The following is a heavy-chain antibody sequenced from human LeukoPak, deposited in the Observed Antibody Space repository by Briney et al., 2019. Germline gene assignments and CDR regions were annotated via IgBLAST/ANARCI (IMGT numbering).Heavy chain of an antibody. CDR2: ISGDGGST. CDR3: ALNVYDDYAAYFDY. V-gene: IGHV3-43*02. D-gene: IGHD4-17*01. CDR1: GFTFDDYA. Sequence: GGSLRLSCAASGFTFDDYAMHWVRQAPGKGLEWVSLISGDGGSTYYADSVKGRLTISRDNSKNSLYLQMNSLRTEDTALYYCALNVYDDYAAYFDYWGQGTLVTVSS. J-gene: IGHJ4*02.